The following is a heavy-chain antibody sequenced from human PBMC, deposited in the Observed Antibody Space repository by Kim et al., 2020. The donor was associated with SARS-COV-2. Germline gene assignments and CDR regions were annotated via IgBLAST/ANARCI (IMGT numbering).Heavy chain of an antibody. CDR3: ASHNGFGEPSFDY. J-gene: IGHJ4*02. D-gene: IGHD3-10*01. V-gene: IGHV1-46*01. Sequence: YAQKFQGRVTMTRDTSTSTVYMELSSLRSEDTAVYYCASHNGFGEPSFDYWGQGTLVTVSS.